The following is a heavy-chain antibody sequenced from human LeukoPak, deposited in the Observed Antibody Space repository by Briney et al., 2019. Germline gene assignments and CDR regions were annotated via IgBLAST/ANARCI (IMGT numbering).Heavy chain of an antibody. CDR1: GYTFANYA. D-gene: IGHD3-16*02. J-gene: IGHJ4*02. Sequence: ASVKVSCKASGYTFANYAMNWVRQAPGQGLEWMGWIHPSTGNPTYAQGFTGRFVFSLDTSVSTTYLQISSLKAEDTAVYYCARAFQSLGGLSLPDYWGQGTLVTVSS. CDR3: ARAFQSLGGLSLPDY. V-gene: IGHV7-4-1*02. CDR2: IHPSTGNP.